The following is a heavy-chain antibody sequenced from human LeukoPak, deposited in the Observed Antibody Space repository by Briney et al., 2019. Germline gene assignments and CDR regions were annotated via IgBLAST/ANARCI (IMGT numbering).Heavy chain of an antibody. CDR1: GGSFSGYY. CDR2: INHSGGT. D-gene: IGHD4-17*01. V-gene: IGHV4-34*01. Sequence: SETLSLTCAVYGGSFSGYYWSWICQPPGKGLEWIGEINHSGGTNYNPSLKSRVTISVDTSKNQFSLKLSSVTAADTAVYYCARDPTTVTKGFDIWGQGTLVTVSS. J-gene: IGHJ3*02. CDR3: ARDPTTVTKGFDI.